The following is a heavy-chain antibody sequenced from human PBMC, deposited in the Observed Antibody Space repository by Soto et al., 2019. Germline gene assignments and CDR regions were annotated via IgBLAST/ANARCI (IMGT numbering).Heavy chain of an antibody. J-gene: IGHJ6*02. CDR1: GYTFTSYA. CDR2: IHTENGNT. CDR3: ARTLAGNNYINYYYGMDV. Sequence: GASVKVSCKASGYTFTSYAIHWVRQAPGQRLEWMGWIHTENGNTKYSQKFQGRVTITRDTSASTAYMELNSLRSEDTAVFYCARTLAGNNYINYYYGMDVWGQGTTVTAP. D-gene: IGHD4-4*01. V-gene: IGHV1-3*04.